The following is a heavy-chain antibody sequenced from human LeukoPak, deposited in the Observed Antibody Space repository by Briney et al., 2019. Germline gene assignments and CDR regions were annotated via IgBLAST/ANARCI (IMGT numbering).Heavy chain of an antibody. CDR3: ARDSSPGSRDYYYMDV. Sequence: PSETLSLTRTVSGGSTSSYYWSWIRQPPGKGLEWIGYIYYSGSTNYNPSLKSRVTISVDTSKNQFSLKLSSVTAADTAVYYCARDSSPGSRDYYYMDVWGKGTTVTVSS. D-gene: IGHD6-13*01. V-gene: IGHV4-59*01. CDR2: IYYSGST. CDR1: GGSTSSYY. J-gene: IGHJ6*03.